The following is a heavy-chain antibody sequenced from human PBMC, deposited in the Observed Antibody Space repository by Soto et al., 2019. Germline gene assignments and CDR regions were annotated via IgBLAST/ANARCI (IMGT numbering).Heavy chain of an antibody. V-gene: IGHV1-2*04. CDR2: INPNSGGT. CDR3: ARNMEHADDYVWGSHAAGCGMDV. J-gene: IGHJ6*02. D-gene: IGHD3-16*01. CDR1: GYTFTGYY. Sequence: QVQLVQSGAEVKKPGASVKVSCKASGYTFTGYYMHWVRQAPGQGLEWMGWINPNSGGTNYAQKFQGWVTMTRDTSISTAYMELSRLRSDDTAVYYCARNMEHADDYVWGSHAAGCGMDVWGQGTTVTVSS.